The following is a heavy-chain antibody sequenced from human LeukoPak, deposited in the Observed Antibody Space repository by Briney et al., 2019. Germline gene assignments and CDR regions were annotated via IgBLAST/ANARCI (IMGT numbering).Heavy chain of an antibody. CDR3: ARGRYSSGGYEVAFDY. CDR1: GYTFTSYA. V-gene: IGHV7-4-1*02. J-gene: IGHJ4*02. Sequence: ASVKVSCTASGYTFTSYAMNWVRQAPGQGLEWMGWINNNTGNPTYAKGFTGRFVFALDTSVSTSYLQISSLEAEDTALYYCARGRYSSGGYEVAFDYWGQGTLVTVSS. D-gene: IGHD6-19*01. CDR2: INNNTGNP.